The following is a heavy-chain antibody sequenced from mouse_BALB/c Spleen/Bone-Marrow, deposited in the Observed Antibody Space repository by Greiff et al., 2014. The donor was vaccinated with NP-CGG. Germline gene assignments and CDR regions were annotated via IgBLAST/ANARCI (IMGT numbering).Heavy chain of an antibody. V-gene: IGHV4-1*02. D-gene: IGHD1-2*01. CDR2: INPDSSTI. Sequence: LVESGGSLKLSCAASGFDFSRYWMSWVRQAPGKGLEWIGEINPDSSTINYTPSLKDKFIISRDNAKNTLYLQMSKVRSEDTALYYCASLHYYGFFAYWGQGTLVTVSA. CDR1: GFDFSRYW. CDR3: ASLHYYGFFAY. J-gene: IGHJ3*01.